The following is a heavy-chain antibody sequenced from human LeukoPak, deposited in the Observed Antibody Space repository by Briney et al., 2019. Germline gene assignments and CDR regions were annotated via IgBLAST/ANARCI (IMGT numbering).Heavy chain of an antibody. CDR3: ARGFVHAFDI. J-gene: IGHJ3*02. V-gene: IGHV3-13*04. CDR2: IGVPGDT. Sequence: PGGSLRLSCAASGFAFSTYDMHWVRQPTGKGLEWVSAIGVPGDTYYPGSVKGRFTISRENAKNSLYLQMNSLSAGDTAVYYCARGFVHAFDIWGQGTMVTVSS. D-gene: IGHD6-6*01. CDR1: GFAFSTYD.